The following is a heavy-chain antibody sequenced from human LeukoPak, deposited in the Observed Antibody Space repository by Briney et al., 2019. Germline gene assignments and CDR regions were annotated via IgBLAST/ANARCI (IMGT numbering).Heavy chain of an antibody. D-gene: IGHD4-23*01. CDR1: GGSFSGYY. V-gene: IGHV4-59*01. CDR2: IYYSGST. Sequence: ETLSLTCAVYGGSFSGYYWSWVRQPPGKGLEWIGYIYYSGSTNYNPSLKSRVTISVDTSKNQFSLKLSSVTAADTAVYYCARVAGGNSGVAYWGQGTLVTVSS. J-gene: IGHJ4*02. CDR3: ARVAGGNSGVAY.